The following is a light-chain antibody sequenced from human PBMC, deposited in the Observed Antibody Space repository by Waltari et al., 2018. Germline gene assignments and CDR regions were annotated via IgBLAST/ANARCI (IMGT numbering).Light chain of an antibody. CDR3: CSYAGSSTSYV. Sequence: QSALTQPASVSVSPGQSITISCTGTSSDVGGYKYVSWYQPHPGKAPKLMIYDVSKRPSGVSNRFSGSKSGNTASLTISGLQAEDEADYYCCSYAGSSTSYVFGTGTKVTVL. V-gene: IGLV2-23*02. CDR2: DVS. J-gene: IGLJ1*01. CDR1: SSDVGGYKY.